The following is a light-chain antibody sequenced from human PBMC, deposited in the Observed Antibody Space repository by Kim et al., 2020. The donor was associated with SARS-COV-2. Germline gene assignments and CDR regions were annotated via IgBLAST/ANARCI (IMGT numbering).Light chain of an antibody. J-gene: IGLJ3*02. CDR3: QTWDTGIRV. V-gene: IGLV4-69*01. Sequence: QPALTQSPSASASLGASVQLTCILSSGHSSYAIAWHQQQPGKGPRFLMKVNRDGSHVKGDGIPDRFSGSTSGAERYLTISSLQLEDEADYYCQTWDTGIRVFGGGTQLTVL. CDR1: SGHSSYA. CDR2: VNRDGSH.